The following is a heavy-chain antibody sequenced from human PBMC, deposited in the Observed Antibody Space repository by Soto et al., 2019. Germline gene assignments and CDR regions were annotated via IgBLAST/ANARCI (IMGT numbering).Heavy chain of an antibody. CDR3: ARGPRAPPPHDYGMDV. J-gene: IGHJ6*02. Sequence: EVQLLESGGGLVQPGGPLRLSCAASGFRFIILVLNWVRQPPGKGLGWVAAISGGGGTTYYGDSVEGRFTMSRDNSKNTLYLQMNSLRAEDTAVYYCARGPRAPPPHDYGMDVWGQGTTVTVSS. V-gene: IGHV3-23*01. CDR2: ISGGGGTT. CDR1: GFRFIILV.